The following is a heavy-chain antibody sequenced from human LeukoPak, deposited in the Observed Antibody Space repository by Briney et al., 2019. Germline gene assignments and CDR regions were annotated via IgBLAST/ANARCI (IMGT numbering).Heavy chain of an antibody. CDR1: GYTFTSYA. CDR3: ARDVNAFDI. V-gene: IGHV1-46*01. CDR2: INPSGGST. Sequence: GASVKVSCKASGYTFTSYAMNWVRQAPGQGLEWMGIINPSGGSTSYAQKFQGRVTMTRDMSTSTVYMELSSLRSEDTAVYYCARDVNAFDIWGQGTMVTVSS. J-gene: IGHJ3*02.